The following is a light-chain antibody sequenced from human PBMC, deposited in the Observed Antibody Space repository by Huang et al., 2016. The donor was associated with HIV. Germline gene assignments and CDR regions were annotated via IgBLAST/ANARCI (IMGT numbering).Light chain of an antibody. CDR3: QQYERPPDT. CDR2: GAS. Sequence: EIVLTQSPGTLSLSPGERATISCRASQSVGIYLAWYQQKPGQATRLLIYGASTWVTGIPDRFSGGGSGTDFTLSISRLEPEDFAVYYCQQYERPPDTFGPGTKVNIK. V-gene: IGKV3-20*01. CDR1: QSVGIY. J-gene: IGKJ3*01.